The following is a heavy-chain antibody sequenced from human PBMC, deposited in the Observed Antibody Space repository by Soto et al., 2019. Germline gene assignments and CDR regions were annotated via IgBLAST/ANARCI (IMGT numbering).Heavy chain of an antibody. J-gene: IGHJ4*02. CDR2: IYYSGST. CDR1: PGSISSGDYY. CDR3: AREDESSGYSY. D-gene: IGHD3-22*01. V-gene: IGHV4-30-4*01. Sequence: PSVTLSLTCTVSPGSISSGDYYWSRIRQPPGKGREWIGYIYYSGSTYYNPSLKSRVTISVDTSKNQFSLNLTSVPAADPALHKCAREDESSGYSYWGQGTLVKVSS.